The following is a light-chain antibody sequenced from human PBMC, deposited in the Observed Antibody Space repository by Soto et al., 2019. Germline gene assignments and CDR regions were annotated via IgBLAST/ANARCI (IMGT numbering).Light chain of an antibody. Sequence: QLVLTQSPAASASLGASVKLTCTLSSGHSTYAIAWHQQQSEKGPRFLMKINSDGSHSKGDGFFDRFSGSSSGAERHLTVSSLQSEDEADYFCQSLGTGIQVFGGGTKLTVL. J-gene: IGLJ3*02. CDR2: INSDGSH. CDR3: QSLGTGIQV. V-gene: IGLV4-69*01. CDR1: SGHSTYA.